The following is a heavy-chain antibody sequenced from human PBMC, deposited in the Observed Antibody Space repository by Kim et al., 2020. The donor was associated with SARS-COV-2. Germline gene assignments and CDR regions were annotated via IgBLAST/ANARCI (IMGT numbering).Heavy chain of an antibody. J-gene: IGHJ4*02. V-gene: IGHV3-48*02. D-gene: IGHD4-4*01. CDR1: GFTFSSYS. CDR3: ARDNDYSNYFGYFDY. CDR2: ISSSSSTI. Sequence: GGSLRLSCAASGFTFSSYSMNWVRQAPGKGLEWVSYISSSSSTIYYADSVKGRFTISRDNAKNSLYLQMNSLRDEDTAVYYCARDNDYSNYFGYFDYWGQGTLVTVSS.